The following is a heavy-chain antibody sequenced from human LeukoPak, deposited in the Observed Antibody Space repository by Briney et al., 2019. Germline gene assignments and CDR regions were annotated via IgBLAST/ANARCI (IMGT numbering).Heavy chain of an antibody. V-gene: IGHV4-59*01. CDR1: GVSISGSY. J-gene: IGHJ4*02. CDR3: ARKTTGTMSPYFDY. Sequence: PSETLSLTCTVSGVSISGSYWSWIRQLPGKELEWIGYIYYSGTTNYNPSLKSRATISVDTSRNQFSLKLSSVTAADTAVYYCARKTTGTMSPYFDYWGQGTLVTVSS. CDR2: IYYSGTT. D-gene: IGHD1-1*01.